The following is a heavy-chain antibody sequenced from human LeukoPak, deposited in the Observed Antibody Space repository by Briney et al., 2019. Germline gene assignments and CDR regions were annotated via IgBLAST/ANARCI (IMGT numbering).Heavy chain of an antibody. CDR1: GFTFSSYE. D-gene: IGHD3-22*01. CDR3: ARGRERDSSGYLVY. J-gene: IGHJ4*02. CDR2: IYSGGST. Sequence: PGGSLRLSCAASGFTFSSYEMNWVRQAPGKGLEWVSVIYSGGSTYYADSVKGRFTISRDNSKNTLYLQMNSLRAEDTAVYYCARGRERDSSGYLVYWGQGTLVTVSS. V-gene: IGHV3-53*01.